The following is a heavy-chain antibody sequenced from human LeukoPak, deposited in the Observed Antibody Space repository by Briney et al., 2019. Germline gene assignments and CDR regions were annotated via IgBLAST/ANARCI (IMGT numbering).Heavy chain of an antibody. D-gene: IGHD1-14*01. Sequence: PGGSLRLSCAASGFTFSSYSMNWVRQAPGKGLEWVSYISSSSSTIYYADSVKGRFTISRDNAKNSLFLQMNSLRAEDTAVYYCARVGINSYSLRWGQGTLVTVSS. J-gene: IGHJ4*02. CDR1: GFTFSSYS. CDR3: ARVGINSYSLR. CDR2: ISSSSSTI. V-gene: IGHV3-48*01.